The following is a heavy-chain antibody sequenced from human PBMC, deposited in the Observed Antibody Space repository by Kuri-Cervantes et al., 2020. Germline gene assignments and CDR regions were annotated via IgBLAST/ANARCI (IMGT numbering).Heavy chain of an antibody. CDR1: GYTLTELS. V-gene: IGHV1-24*01. CDR2: FDPEDGET. CDR3: ATLYSSGAGVDY. Sequence: ASVKVSCKVSGYTLTELSMHWARQAPGRGLEWMGGFDPEDGETIYAQKFQGRVTMTEDTSTDTAYMELSSLRSEDTAVYYCATLYSSGAGVDYWGQGTLVTVSS. D-gene: IGHD6-19*01. J-gene: IGHJ4*02.